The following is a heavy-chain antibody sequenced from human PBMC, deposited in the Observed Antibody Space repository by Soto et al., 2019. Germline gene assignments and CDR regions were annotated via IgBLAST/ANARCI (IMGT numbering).Heavy chain of an antibody. CDR2: TYYRSKWYN. D-gene: IGHD3-22*01. CDR3: ARDRTSGYYYDSSGYYGGFDP. J-gene: IGHJ5*02. CDR1: GDSVSSNSAA. Sequence: SQTLSLTCAISGDSVSSNSAAWNWIRQSPSRGLEWLGRTYYRSKWYNDYAVSVKSRITINPDTSKNQFSLQLSSVTPEDAAVYYCARDRTSGYYYDSSGYYGGFDPWGQGTLVTVSS. V-gene: IGHV6-1*01.